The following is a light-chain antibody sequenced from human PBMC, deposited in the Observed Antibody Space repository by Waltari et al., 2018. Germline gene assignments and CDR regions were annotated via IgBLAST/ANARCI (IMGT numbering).Light chain of an antibody. CDR3: SSYTSLTTLV. Sequence: QSALTQPASVSGSPGQSITISCTGTSSDIGGYNSASWYQHPPGTAPRLLIYEVSNRPSGVSDRFSGSKSGKTASLTISGLQAGDEAVYYCSSYTSLTTLVFGGGTKLTVL. V-gene: IGLV2-14*01. J-gene: IGLJ2*01. CDR1: SSDIGGYNS. CDR2: EVS.